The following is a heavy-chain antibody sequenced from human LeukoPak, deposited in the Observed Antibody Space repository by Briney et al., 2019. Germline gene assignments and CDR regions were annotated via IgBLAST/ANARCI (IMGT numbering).Heavy chain of an antibody. J-gene: IGHJ6*02. Sequence: PGGSLRLSYAASGFTFSSYGMHWVRQAPGKGLEWVTVIFYDGSNKYYADSVKGRFSISRDNSKNTLYLQMNSLRAEDTAVYYCARVYSNSPEYGMDVWGQGTTVTVS. CDR1: GFTFSSYG. CDR3: ARVYSNSPEYGMDV. D-gene: IGHD4-11*01. V-gene: IGHV3-33*08. CDR2: IFYDGSNK.